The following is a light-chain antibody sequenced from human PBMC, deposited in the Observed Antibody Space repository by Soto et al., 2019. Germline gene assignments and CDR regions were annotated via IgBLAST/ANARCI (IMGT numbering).Light chain of an antibody. CDR1: SSNVGAGYD. CDR2: GNN. Sequence: QSVLTQPPSVSGAPGQRVTISCTGSSSNVGAGYDVHWYQQLPGTAPKLLIYGNNNWPSGVPDRFSGSKSATSDSLAITGLQAEDEADYYCQSYDSSLSGWVFGGGTQLTVL. CDR3: QSYDSSLSGWV. J-gene: IGLJ3*02. V-gene: IGLV1-40*01.